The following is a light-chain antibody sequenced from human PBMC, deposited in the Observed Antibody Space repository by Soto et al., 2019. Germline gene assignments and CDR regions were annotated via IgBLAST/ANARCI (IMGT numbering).Light chain of an antibody. J-gene: IGLJ2*01. CDR2: EVS. V-gene: IGLV2-8*01. CDR1: SSDVGGYNY. Sequence: QSALTQPPSASGSPGQSGTISCTGTSSDVGGYNYVSWYQQHPGNAPKLMIYEVSKRPSGVPDRFSGSKSGNTASLTVSGLQAEDEADYYCSSYAGSTIWVFGGGTKLTVL. CDR3: SSYAGSTIWV.